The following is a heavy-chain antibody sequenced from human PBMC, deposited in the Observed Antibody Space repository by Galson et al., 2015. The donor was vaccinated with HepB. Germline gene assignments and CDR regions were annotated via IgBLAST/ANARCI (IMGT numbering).Heavy chain of an antibody. J-gene: IGHJ4*02. V-gene: IGHV4-39*07. Sequence: TLSLTCTVSGGSISSSSYYWGWIRQPPGKGLEWIGSIYYSGSTNYNPSLKSRVTISVDTSKNQFSLKLSSVTAADTAVYYCARLSSYGDYASWGQGTLVTVSS. CDR2: IYYSGST. D-gene: IGHD4-17*01. CDR1: GGSISSSSYY. CDR3: ARLSSYGDYAS.